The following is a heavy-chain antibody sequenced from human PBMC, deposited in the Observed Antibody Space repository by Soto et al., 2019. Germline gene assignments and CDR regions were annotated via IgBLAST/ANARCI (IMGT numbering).Heavy chain of an antibody. V-gene: IGHV4-30-2*01. CDR1: GGSISSGGYS. Sequence: PSETLSLTCAVSGGSISSGGYSWSWIRQPPGKGLEWIGYIYHSGSTYYNPSLKSRVTISVDRSKNQFSLKLSSVTAADAAVYYCARVNSSGWFDYWGQGTLVTVSS. J-gene: IGHJ5*01. CDR3: ARVNSSGWFDY. D-gene: IGHD6-19*01. CDR2: IYHSGST.